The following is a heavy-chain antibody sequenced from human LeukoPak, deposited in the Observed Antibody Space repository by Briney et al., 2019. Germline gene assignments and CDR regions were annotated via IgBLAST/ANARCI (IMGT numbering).Heavy chain of an antibody. J-gene: IGHJ5*02. V-gene: IGHV4-61*02. CDR2: IYTSGST. D-gene: IGHD6-19*01. Sequence: SQTLSLTCTVSGGSISSGCYYWSWIRQPAGKGLEWIGRIYTSGSTNYNPSLKSRVTISVDTSKNQFSLTLSSVTAADTAVYYCARERSIAVAGKGIGFDPWGQGTLVTVSS. CDR3: ARERSIAVAGKGIGFDP. CDR1: GGSISSGCYY.